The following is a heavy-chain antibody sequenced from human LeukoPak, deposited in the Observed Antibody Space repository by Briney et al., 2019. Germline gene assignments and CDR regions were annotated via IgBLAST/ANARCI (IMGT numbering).Heavy chain of an antibody. CDR3: ATYDSSGYYPEGFDH. V-gene: IGHV3-21*01. Sequence: GGSLRLSCAASGFTFSSYSMNWVRQAPGKGLEWVSSISSSSSYIYYADSVKGRFTISRDNAKNSLYLQMNSLRAEDTAVYYCATYDSSGYYPEGFDHWGQGTLVTVSS. CDR2: ISSSSSYI. D-gene: IGHD3-22*01. J-gene: IGHJ4*02. CDR1: GFTFSSYS.